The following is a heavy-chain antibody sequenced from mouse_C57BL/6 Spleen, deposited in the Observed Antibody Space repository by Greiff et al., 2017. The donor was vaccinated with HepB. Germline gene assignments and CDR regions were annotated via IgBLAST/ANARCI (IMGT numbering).Heavy chain of an antibody. Sequence: QVQLQQPGAELVRPGSSVKLSCKASGYTFTSYWMHWVKQRPIQGLEWIGNIDPSDSETHYNQKFKDKATLTVDKSSSTAYMQLSSLTSEDSAVYYCARGGTGTNWYFDVWGTGTTVTVSS. D-gene: IGHD4-1*01. V-gene: IGHV1-52*01. CDR3: ARGGTGTNWYFDV. CDR1: GYTFTSYW. CDR2: IDPSDSET. J-gene: IGHJ1*03.